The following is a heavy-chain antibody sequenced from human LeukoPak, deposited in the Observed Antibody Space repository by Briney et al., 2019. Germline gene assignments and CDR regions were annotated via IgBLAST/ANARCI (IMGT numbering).Heavy chain of an antibody. CDR1: GHPISSAFY. Sequence: PSETLSLTCAVSGHPISSAFYWAWIRQPPGKGLKRIATIYHSGKTNYSPSLRSRITASKDAPRNQLSLNLISVTAADTAVYYCVGQTDISFYYYIDAWGRGTTVTISS. CDR3: VGQTDISFYYYIDA. V-gene: IGHV4-38-2*01. D-gene: IGHD3-3*02. CDR2: IYHSGKT. J-gene: IGHJ6*03.